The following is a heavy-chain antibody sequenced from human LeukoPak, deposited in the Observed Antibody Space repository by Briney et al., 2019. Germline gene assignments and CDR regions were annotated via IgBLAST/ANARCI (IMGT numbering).Heavy chain of an antibody. V-gene: IGHV3-74*01. CDR2: INSYGSST. Sequence: GGSLRLSCAASGFTFSSYWMHWVRQAPGKGLVWVSRINSYGSSTSYADSVKGRFTISRDNAKNTLYLQMNSLRAEDTAVYYCARRLAYCGGDCYSFAFDIWGQGTMVTVSS. J-gene: IGHJ3*02. CDR1: GFTFSSYW. D-gene: IGHD2-21*02. CDR3: ARRLAYCGGDCYSFAFDI.